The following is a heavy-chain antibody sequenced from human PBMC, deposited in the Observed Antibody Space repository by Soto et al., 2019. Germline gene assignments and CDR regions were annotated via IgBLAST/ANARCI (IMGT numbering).Heavy chain of an antibody. CDR3: ARDAYYDESSGYFDY. CDR2: IKQDGSEK. V-gene: IGHV3-7*01. CDR1: GFIFNSYW. D-gene: IGHD3-22*01. Sequence: EVQLVESGGGLVEPGGSQRLSCAASGFIFNSYWMTWVREAPGKGLEWVANIKQDGSEKYYVDSVKGRFTISRDNAKNSLYLQMNSLRADDTAVYYCARDAYYDESSGYFDYWGQGTLVTVSS. J-gene: IGHJ4*02.